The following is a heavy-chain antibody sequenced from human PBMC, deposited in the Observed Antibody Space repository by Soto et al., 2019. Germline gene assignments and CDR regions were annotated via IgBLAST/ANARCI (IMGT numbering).Heavy chain of an antibody. D-gene: IGHD3-3*01. CDR3: ARGREDYDFWSGYHQFDY. CDR2: IYYSGST. J-gene: IGHJ4*02. Sequence: QVQLQESGPGLVKPSQTLSLTCTVSGGSISSGGYYWSWIRQHPGKGLEWIGYIYYSGSTYYNPSLKSRVTISVDTSKNQFSLKLSSVTAADTAVYYCARGREDYDFWSGYHQFDYWGQGTLVTVSS. V-gene: IGHV4-31*03. CDR1: GGSISSGGYY.